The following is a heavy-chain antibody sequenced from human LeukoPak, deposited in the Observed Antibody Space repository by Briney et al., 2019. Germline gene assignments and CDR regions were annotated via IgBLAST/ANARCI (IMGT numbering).Heavy chain of an antibody. CDR2: VYYGRSP. CDR1: GGSISSSSYY. V-gene: IGHV4-39*02. J-gene: IGHJ4*02. Sequence: SETLSLACTVSGGSISSSSYYWAWIRQPPGKGLEWIGSVYYGRSPYFNPSLESRATISVDTSKNHFSLKMSSATAADTAVYYCARSSGTGTFSYWGQGTLVAVSS. D-gene: IGHD6-25*01. CDR3: ARSSGTGTFSY.